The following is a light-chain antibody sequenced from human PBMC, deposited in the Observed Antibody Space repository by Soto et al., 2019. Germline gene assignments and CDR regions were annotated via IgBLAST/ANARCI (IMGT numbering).Light chain of an antibody. Sequence: DIQMTQSPSSLSASVGDRVTITCRASQDISNYLSWYQQKPGKVPKLLIYTSSTLQSGVPSRFSGSGSGTDFTLTISSLQPEDVATYYCQKHNGAPLTFGGGTKVDIK. CDR3: QKHNGAPLT. J-gene: IGKJ4*01. V-gene: IGKV1-27*01. CDR1: QDISNY. CDR2: TSS.